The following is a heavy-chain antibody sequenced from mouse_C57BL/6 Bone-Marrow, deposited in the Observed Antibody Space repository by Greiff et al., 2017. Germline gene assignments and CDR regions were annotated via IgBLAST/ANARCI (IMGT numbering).Heavy chain of an antibody. Sequence: EVKLLESGPVLVKPGASVKMSCKASGYTFTDYYMNWVKQSHGKSLEWIGVINPYNGGTSYNQKFKGKATLTVDKSYSTAYMELNILTSEDSAVYYCAREKTTVVARGYYAMDYWGQGTSVTVSS. D-gene: IGHD1-1*01. J-gene: IGHJ4*01. V-gene: IGHV1-19*01. CDR2: INPYNGGT. CDR1: GYTFTDYY. CDR3: AREKTTVVARGYYAMDY.